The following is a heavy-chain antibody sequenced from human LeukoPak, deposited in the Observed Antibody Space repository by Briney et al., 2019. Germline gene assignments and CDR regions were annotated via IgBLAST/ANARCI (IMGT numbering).Heavy chain of an antibody. V-gene: IGHV4-61*01. CDR2: IYYSGST. CDR3: ARGPYDSSGYYYGQQHQIDY. D-gene: IGHD3-22*01. J-gene: IGHJ4*02. CDR1: GDSISSSSYY. Sequence: PSETLSLTCTVSGDSISSSSYYWSWIRQPPGKGLEGIGYIYYSGSTNYKPSLKSRVTISVDTSTTQFSLKLSSVTAADTAVYYCARGPYDSSGYYYGQQHQIDYWGQGTLVTVSS.